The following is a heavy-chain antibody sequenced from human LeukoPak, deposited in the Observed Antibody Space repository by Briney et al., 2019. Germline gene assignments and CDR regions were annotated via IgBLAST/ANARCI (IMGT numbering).Heavy chain of an antibody. D-gene: IGHD2-15*01. J-gene: IGHJ4*02. CDR2: ISYDGSNK. CDR3: ARGYCSGGSCSKFDY. Sequence: PGGSLRLSCAASGFTFSSYAMHWVRQAPGKGLEWVAVISYDGSNKYYADSVKGRFTISRDNSKNTLYLQMNSLRADDTAMYYCARGYCSGGSCSKFDYWGQGTLVTVSS. CDR1: GFTFSSYA. V-gene: IGHV3-30*14.